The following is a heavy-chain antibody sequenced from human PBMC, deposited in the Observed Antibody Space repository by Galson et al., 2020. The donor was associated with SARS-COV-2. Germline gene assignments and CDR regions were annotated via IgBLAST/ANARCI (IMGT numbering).Heavy chain of an antibody. D-gene: IGHD3-10*01. J-gene: IGHJ5*02. Sequence: SETLSLTCTVYGGSISSSYWSWIRQPPGKGLEWIGDIYYSGTTNYYPSLKSRVTISVDTSKNQFSLKLSSVTAADTAVYFCARGESDNTSSPDRWFDPWGQGTLVTVSS. CDR3: ARGESDNTSSPDRWFDP. V-gene: IGHV4-59*01. CDR2: IYYSGTT. CDR1: GGSISSSY.